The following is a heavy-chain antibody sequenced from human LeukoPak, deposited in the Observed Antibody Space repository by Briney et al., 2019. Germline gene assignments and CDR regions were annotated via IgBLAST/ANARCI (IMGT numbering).Heavy chain of an antibody. CDR2: ISSSGSTI. CDR3: SRGLTPDY. CDR1: GFTFSSYE. Sequence: GSLRLSCAASGFTFSSYEMNWVRQAPGKGLEWVSYISSSGSTIYYADSVKGRFTISRDNSKNTLYLQMNRLRAEDTAVYYCSRGLTPDYWGQGTLVTVSS. V-gene: IGHV3-48*03. J-gene: IGHJ4*02. D-gene: IGHD1-14*01.